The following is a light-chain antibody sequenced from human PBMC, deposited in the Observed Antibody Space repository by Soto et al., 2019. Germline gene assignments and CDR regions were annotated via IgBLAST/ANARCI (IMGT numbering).Light chain of an antibody. V-gene: IGLV1-40*01. J-gene: IGLJ2*01. CDR2: GNI. Sequence: QSVLTQPPSVSGAPGQRVTISCTGSSSNIGAGYDVHWYQHLPGTAPKLLIYGNINRPSGVPDRFSGSQSGTSASLAITGLQAEDEADYYCQSSDSSLSGAVVFGGATKLTVL. CDR3: QSSDSSLSGAVV. CDR1: SSNIGAGYD.